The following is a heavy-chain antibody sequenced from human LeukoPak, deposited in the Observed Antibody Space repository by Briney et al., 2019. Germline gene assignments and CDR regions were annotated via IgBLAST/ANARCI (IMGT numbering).Heavy chain of an antibody. CDR2: INPSGGGT. CDR1: GYTFTSYY. D-gene: IGHD3-10*01. V-gene: IGHV1-46*01. J-gene: IGHJ4*02. Sequence: GASVKVSCKASGYTFTSYYIHWVRQAPGQGLEWMGIINPSGGGTSSAQKFQGRVTMTRDTSTSTVYMELSSLRSEDTAVYYCAISYGSGNYELPFYLDYWGQGTLVTVSS. CDR3: AISYGSGNYELPFYLDY.